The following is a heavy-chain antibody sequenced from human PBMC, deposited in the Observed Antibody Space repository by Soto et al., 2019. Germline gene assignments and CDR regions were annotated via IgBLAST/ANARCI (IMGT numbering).Heavy chain of an antibody. CDR1: GFTFSSYG. CDR2: IWHDGSTK. J-gene: IGHJ4*02. V-gene: IGHV3-33*01. Sequence: GGSLRLSCAAFGFTFSSYGMHWVRQAPGKWREWVAAIWHDGSTKYYADSGKGRFTISRDNSKNTLYLQMNSLRAEDTAVYYCARSAYYYGSGRHDVGDYWGQGXLVTVYS. CDR3: ARSAYYYGSGRHDVGDY. D-gene: IGHD3-10*01.